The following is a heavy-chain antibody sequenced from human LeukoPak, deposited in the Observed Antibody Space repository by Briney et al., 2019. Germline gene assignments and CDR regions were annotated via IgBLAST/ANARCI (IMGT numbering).Heavy chain of an antibody. CDR3: ARYEYSSRRFDP. Sequence: GGSLRLSCAASGFTFSSYAMSGVREAPGKGLEGVSAISGSGGSTYYADSVKGRFTISRDNSKNTLYLQMNSLRAEDTAVYYCARYEYSSRRFDPWGQGTLVTVSS. CDR1: GFTFSSYA. V-gene: IGHV3-23*01. CDR2: ISGSGGST. D-gene: IGHD6-13*01. J-gene: IGHJ5*02.